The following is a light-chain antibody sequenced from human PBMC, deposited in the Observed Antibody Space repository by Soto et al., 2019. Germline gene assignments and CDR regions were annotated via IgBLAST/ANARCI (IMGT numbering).Light chain of an antibody. J-gene: IGLJ1*01. CDR3: SSYTDSTNYV. CDR2: QVT. Sequence: QSALTQPASVSGSPGQSITISCTGTSSDVGTRNFVSWYQQHPGKAPKLMIYQVTNRPSGVSNRFSGSKSGNTASLTISGLQAEDEPDYYCSSYTDSTNYVFGTGTKVTVL. CDR1: SSDVGTRNF. V-gene: IGLV2-14*01.